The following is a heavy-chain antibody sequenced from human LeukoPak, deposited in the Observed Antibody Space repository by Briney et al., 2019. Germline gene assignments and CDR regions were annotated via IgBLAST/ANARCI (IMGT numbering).Heavy chain of an antibody. D-gene: IGHD6-25*01. J-gene: IGHJ2*01. V-gene: IGHV4-39*07. CDR3: ARDSLLRGSGWDYWYFDL. CDR2: IYYSGST. Sequence: KPSETLSLTCTVSGGSISSSSYYWGWIRQPPGKGLEWIGSIYYSGSTNCNPSLKSRVTISVDTSMNQFSLLLTSATAADTAVYYCARDSLLRGSGWDYWYFDLWGRGTLVTVSS. CDR1: GGSISSSSYY.